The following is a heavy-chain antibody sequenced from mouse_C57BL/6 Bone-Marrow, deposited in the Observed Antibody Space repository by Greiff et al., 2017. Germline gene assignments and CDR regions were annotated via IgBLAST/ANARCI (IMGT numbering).Heavy chain of an antibody. CDR1: GYAFSSSW. Sequence: VQLQQSGPALVKPGASVTLSCTASGYAFSSSWMNWVKPRPGKGLEWIGRIYPGDGDTNYNGKFKGKATLTADKYSSTAYMQLSSLTSEDSAVYCCARSLDYGSSYEYFDVWGTGTTVTVSS. J-gene: IGHJ1*03. V-gene: IGHV1-82*01. CDR3: ARSLDYGSSYEYFDV. CDR2: IYPGDGDT. D-gene: IGHD1-1*01.